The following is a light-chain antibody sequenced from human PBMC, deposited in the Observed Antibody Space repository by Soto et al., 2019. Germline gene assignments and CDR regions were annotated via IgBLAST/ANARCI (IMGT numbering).Light chain of an antibody. V-gene: IGKV1-39*01. Sequence: DIQMTQSPSSLSASVGDRVTIICRASQIISTFLNWYQQKPGKAPKLLIYAASSLQSGVPSRFSGRGSGTEFTLTISNLQPEXXXTXXCQQSYGVPLTFGGGTRVEIK. J-gene: IGKJ4*01. CDR3: QQSYGVPLT. CDR2: AAS. CDR1: QIISTF.